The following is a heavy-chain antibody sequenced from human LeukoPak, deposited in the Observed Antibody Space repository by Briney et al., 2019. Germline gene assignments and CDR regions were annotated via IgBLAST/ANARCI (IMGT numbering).Heavy chain of an antibody. CDR1: GFTFSDYW. Sequence: GGSLRLSCAASGFTFSDYWMNWVRQAPGKGLEWASSICSSSSYTYYVDSVKGRFTISRDNAKNSLYLQLNSLRAEDTAVYYCARGNSCSGGSCSYYFDYWGQGTLVTVSS. CDR2: ICSSSSYT. J-gene: IGHJ4*02. D-gene: IGHD2-15*01. CDR3: ARGNSCSGGSCSYYFDY. V-gene: IGHV3-21*01.